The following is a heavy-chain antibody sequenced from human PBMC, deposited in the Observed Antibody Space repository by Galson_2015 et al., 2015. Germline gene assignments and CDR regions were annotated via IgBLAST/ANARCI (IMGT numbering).Heavy chain of an antibody. V-gene: IGHV3-7*01. CDR3: TRQLGIGSGSPDS. J-gene: IGHJ4*02. Sequence: SLRLSCAASGFSFSNYWLNWVRQAPGKGLEWVATIKHDGREKYYVDSVKGRFTISRDNAANLMYLQMNGLRAGDSAVYYCTRQLGIGSGSPDSWGQGTLVAVSS. D-gene: IGHD7-27*01. CDR1: GFSFSNYW. CDR2: IKHDGREK.